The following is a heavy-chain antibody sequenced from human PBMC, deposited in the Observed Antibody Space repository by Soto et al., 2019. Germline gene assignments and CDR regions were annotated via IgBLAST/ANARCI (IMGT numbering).Heavy chain of an antibody. CDR1: GGTFSSYA. CDR2: IIPIFGTA. CDR3: ASKDVQADPFCYYGMDV. Sequence: ASVKFSCKASGGTFSSYAISWVRQAPGQGLDWMGGIIPIFGTANYAQKFQGRVTITADKSTSTAYMELSSLRSEDTAVYYCASKDVQADPFCYYGMDVLGQGTTVTVS. J-gene: IGHJ6*02. D-gene: IGHD2-2*01. V-gene: IGHV1-69*06.